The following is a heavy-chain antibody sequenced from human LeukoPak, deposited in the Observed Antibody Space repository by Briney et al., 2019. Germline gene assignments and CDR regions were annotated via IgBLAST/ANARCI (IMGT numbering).Heavy chain of an antibody. V-gene: IGHV4-39*01. J-gene: IGHJ3*02. D-gene: IGHD3-22*01. CDR3: ARHVGVDPYYYDSSVKGIDAFDI. Sequence: PSETLSLTCTVSGGSISSSSYYWGWIRQPPGKGLEWIGSIYYSGSTYYNPSLKSRVTISVDTSKNQFSLKLSSVTAADTAVYYCARHVGVDPYYYDSSVKGIDAFDIWGQGTMVTVSS. CDR1: GGSISSSSYY. CDR2: IYYSGST.